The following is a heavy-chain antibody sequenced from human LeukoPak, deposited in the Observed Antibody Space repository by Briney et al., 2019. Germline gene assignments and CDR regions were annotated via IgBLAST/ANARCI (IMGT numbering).Heavy chain of an antibody. CDR1: GGSFSGYY. CDR2: INHSGST. CDR3: ATWEYYDSSGYYFSDAFDI. Sequence: SETLSLTCAVYGGSFSGYYWSWIRQPPGKGLEWIGEINHSGSTNYNPSLKSRVTISVDTSKNQFSLKLSSVTAADTAVYYCATWEYYDSSGYYFSDAFDIWSQGTMVTVSS. J-gene: IGHJ3*02. D-gene: IGHD3-22*01. V-gene: IGHV4-34*01.